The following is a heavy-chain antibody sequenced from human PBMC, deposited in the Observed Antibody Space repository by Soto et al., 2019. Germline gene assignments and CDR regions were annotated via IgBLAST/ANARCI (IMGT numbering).Heavy chain of an antibody. J-gene: IGHJ4*02. CDR3: VRDGVDDYDTERLYFDK. Sequence: EVQLVESGGGPVRPGGSLKLSCAASGFNFITYSLSWVRQAPGKGLEWVASISSSAVYIDYADSVKGRFTISRDNANNSMYIQMNSLRAEDTATYYCVRDGVDDYDTERLYFDKWGQGTLVTVSS. CDR2: ISSSAVYI. CDR1: GFNFITYS. D-gene: IGHD3-22*01. V-gene: IGHV3-21*01.